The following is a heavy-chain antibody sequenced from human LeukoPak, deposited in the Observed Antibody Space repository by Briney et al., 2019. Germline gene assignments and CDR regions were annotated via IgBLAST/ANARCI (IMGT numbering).Heavy chain of an antibody. CDR2: IIPIFGTA. CDR3: ARDGEEMATITHFDY. CDR1: GGTFSSYA. D-gene: IGHD5-24*01. V-gene: IGHV1-69*05. J-gene: IGHJ4*02. Sequence: GASVKVSCKASGGTFSSYAISWVRQAPGQGLEWMGGIIPIFGTASYAQKFQGRVTITTDESTSTAYMELSSLRSEDTAVYYCARDGEEMATITHFDYWGQGTLVTVSS.